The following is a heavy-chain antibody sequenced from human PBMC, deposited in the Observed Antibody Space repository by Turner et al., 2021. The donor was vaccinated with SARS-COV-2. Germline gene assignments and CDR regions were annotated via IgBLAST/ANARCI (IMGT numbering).Heavy chain of an antibody. CDR1: GGSIRSTSYF. D-gene: IGHD3-22*01. CDR3: ARNSPKWYYYDSSGYYDY. Sequence: QLQLQESGPGLVKPSGTLSLTCSVSGGSIRSTSYFWGWIRQPPGKGLAWIGSIYYSGSTYYNPSLNSRVTMSVDTSKNQFSLKLSSVTVADTAVYYCARNSPKWYYYDSSGYYDYWGQGTLVTVSS. V-gene: IGHV4-39*01. J-gene: IGHJ4*02. CDR2: IYYSGST.